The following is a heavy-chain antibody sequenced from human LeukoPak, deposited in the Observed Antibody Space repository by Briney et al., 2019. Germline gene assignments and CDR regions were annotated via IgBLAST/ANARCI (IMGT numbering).Heavy chain of an antibody. D-gene: IGHD5-12*01. J-gene: IGHJ4*02. CDR3: ARGRFSGYGAD. CDR2: INPNSGDT. Sequence: ASVKVSCKAAGYTFTGYYMHWVRQAPGQGLEWMGWINPNSGDTNYAQKFQDRVTMTRDTSISTAYMELSSLTSDDTAVYYCARGRFSGYGADWGQGTLVTVSS. CDR1: GYTFTGYY. V-gene: IGHV1-2*02.